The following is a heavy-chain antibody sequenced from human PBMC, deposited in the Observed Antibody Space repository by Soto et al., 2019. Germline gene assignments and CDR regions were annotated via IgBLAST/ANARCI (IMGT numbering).Heavy chain of an antibody. Sequence: SVNVSCKASGFTFTSSAMQWVRQARGQRLEWIGWIVVGSGNTNYAQKFQERVTITRDMSTSTAYMELSSLRSEDTAVYYCAAGYGQGYYYYGMDVWGQGTTVTVSS. CDR2: IVVGSGNT. CDR1: GFTFTSSA. J-gene: IGHJ6*02. V-gene: IGHV1-58*02. CDR3: AAGYGQGYYYYGMDV. D-gene: IGHD1-20*01.